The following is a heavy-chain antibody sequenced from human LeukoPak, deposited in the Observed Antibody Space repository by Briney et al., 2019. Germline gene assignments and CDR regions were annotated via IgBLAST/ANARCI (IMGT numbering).Heavy chain of an antibody. D-gene: IGHD6-19*01. CDR3: AREPKSSGSGFDY. Sequence: GGSLRLSCAASGFTFNRYSMNWVRQAPGKGLEWVSYISSSNSAIYYADSVQGRFTISKDNAKNSLYLQMNSLRAEDTAVYYCAREPKSSGSGFDYWGRGTLVTVSS. J-gene: IGHJ4*02. CDR1: GFTFNRYS. CDR2: ISSSNSAI. V-gene: IGHV3-48*04.